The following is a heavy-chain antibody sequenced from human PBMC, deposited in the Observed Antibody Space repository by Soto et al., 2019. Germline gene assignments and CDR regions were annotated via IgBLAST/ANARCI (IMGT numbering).Heavy chain of an antibody. J-gene: IGHJ5*02. CDR1: GGSISRSSYY. D-gene: IGHD3-3*02. V-gene: IGHV4-39*01. CDR3: ASPKIAFYNWFDP. Sequence: SETLSLTCTVSGGSISRSSYYRGWIRQPPGKGLEWIGSMYYSGSTDYNLSLKSRVTISVDTSKNQFSLKLSSVTAADTAVYYCASPKIAFYNWFDPWGQGTLVTVS. CDR2: MYYSGST.